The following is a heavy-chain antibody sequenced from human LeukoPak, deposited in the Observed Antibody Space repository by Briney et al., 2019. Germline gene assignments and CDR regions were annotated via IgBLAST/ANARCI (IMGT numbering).Heavy chain of an antibody. CDR3: AKGTKPYYGSGSYYPDY. CDR2: ISGSGGST. CDR1: GFTFSSYA. D-gene: IGHD3-10*01. V-gene: IGHV3-23*01. Sequence: SGGSLRLSCAASGFTFSSYAMSWVRQAPGKGLEWVSAISGSGGSTYYADSVKGRFTISRDNSENTLYLQMNSLRAEDTAVYYCAKGTKPYYGSGSYYPDYWGQGTLVTVSS. J-gene: IGHJ4*02.